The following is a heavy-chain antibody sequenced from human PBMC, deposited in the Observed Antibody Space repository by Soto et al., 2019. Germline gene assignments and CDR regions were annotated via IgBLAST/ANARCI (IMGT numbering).Heavy chain of an antibody. D-gene: IGHD6-6*01. CDR3: TREQLVDYYYYYMDV. CDR1: GFTFGDYA. Sequence: LRLSCTASGFTFGDYAMSWFRQAPGKGLEWVGFIRSKAYGGTTEYAASVKGRFTISRDDSKSIAYLQMNSLKTEDTAVYYCTREQLVDYYYYYMDVWGKRTTVTVSS. V-gene: IGHV3-49*03. J-gene: IGHJ6*03. CDR2: IRSKAYGGTT.